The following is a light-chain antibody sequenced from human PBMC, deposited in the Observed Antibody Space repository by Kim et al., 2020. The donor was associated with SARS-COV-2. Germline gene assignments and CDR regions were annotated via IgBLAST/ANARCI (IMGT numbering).Light chain of an antibody. CDR2: YDS. V-gene: IGLV3-21*04. J-gene: IGLJ3*02. CDR3: QVRDSSSDHPYWV. Sequence: SYELTQPPSVSVAPGKTARITCGGNNIGSKSVHWYQQKPGQAPVLVIYYDSDRPSGIPERFSGSNSGNTATLTISRVEAGDEADYYCQVRDSSSDHPYWVFGGGTQLTVL. CDR1: NIGSKS.